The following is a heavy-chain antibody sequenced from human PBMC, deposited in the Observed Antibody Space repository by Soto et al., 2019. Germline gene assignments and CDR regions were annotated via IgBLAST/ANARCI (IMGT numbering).Heavy chain of an antibody. D-gene: IGHD2-2*01. CDR3: ARVPDR. CDR1: GGSISSYY. Sequence: ETLSLTCTVSGGSISSYYWSWIRQPPGKGLEWIGYMYNTGSTIYNPPLKSRVTISVDRSKNQFSLKLSSVTAADTAVYYCARVPDRWGQGTLVTVSS. V-gene: IGHV4-59*12. CDR2: MYNTGST. J-gene: IGHJ5*02.